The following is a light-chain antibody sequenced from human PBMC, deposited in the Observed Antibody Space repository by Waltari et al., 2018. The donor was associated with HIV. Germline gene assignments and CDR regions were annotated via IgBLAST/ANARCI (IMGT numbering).Light chain of an antibody. J-gene: IGLJ2*01. CDR2: GDS. Sequence: QSVLTQPPSVSGAPGQRVTISCTGRRSHIGPGFGVPCSQQLPGTAPKLLIYGDSNRPSGVPDRFSGSKSGTSASLAITGLQSEDEADYYCQSYDSSLSTAVVFGGGTKLTVL. CDR3: QSYDSSLSTAVV. CDR1: RSHIGPGFG. V-gene: IGLV1-40*01.